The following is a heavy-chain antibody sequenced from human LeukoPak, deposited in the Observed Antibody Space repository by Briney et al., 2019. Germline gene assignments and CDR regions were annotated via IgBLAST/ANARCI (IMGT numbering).Heavy chain of an antibody. Sequence: ASVKVSCKASGYTFTSYGISWVRQAPGQGLEWMGWISAYNGNTNYAQKLQGRVTMTTDTSTSTAYMELRSLRSDDTAVYYCARDKEQQTYYYYYMDVWGKGTTVTVSS. CDR2: ISAYNGNT. CDR1: GYTFTSYG. V-gene: IGHV1-18*01. D-gene: IGHD6-13*01. J-gene: IGHJ6*03. CDR3: ARDKEQQTYYYYYMDV.